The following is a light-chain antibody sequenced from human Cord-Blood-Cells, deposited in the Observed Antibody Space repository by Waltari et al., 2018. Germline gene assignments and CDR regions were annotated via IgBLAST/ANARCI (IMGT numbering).Light chain of an antibody. V-gene: IGKV1-33*01. Sequence: DIQMTQSPSSLSASVGDRVTITCQASQDISNYLNWYQQKPGKAPKHLIYDASNLETGVPSRFSGSVSGTDFTFTISSLQPEEIATYYCQQYDNLPTFGGGTKVEIK. CDR1: QDISNY. CDR3: QQYDNLPT. J-gene: IGKJ4*01. CDR2: DAS.